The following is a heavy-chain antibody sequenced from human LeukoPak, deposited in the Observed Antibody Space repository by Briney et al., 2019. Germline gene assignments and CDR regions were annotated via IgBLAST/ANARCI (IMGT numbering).Heavy chain of an antibody. J-gene: IGHJ1*01. D-gene: IGHD3-22*01. CDR2: INHSGST. CDR3: ARRRYYDGSGYLE. CDR1: GGSFSGYY. V-gene: IGHV4-34*01. Sequence: SETLSLTCAVYGGSFSGYYWSWIRQPPGKGLEWIGEINHSGSTNYNPSLKSRVTISVDTSKNQFSLKLSSVTAADTALYYCARRRYYDGSGYLEWGQGTLLSVSS.